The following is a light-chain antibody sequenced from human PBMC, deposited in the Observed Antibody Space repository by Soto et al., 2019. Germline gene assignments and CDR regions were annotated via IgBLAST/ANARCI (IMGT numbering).Light chain of an antibody. J-gene: IGKJ1*01. CDR1: QTLLHIDGRTY. CDR2: EVT. Sequence: EIVMTQTPLSLSVTPGQAASISCKSSQTLLHIDGRTYLYCYLQKLGQPPQPLMYEVTNRFSGVPERFSGSGSGTDFTLKISRVEAEDAGLYYCMESIQLRTFGQGTKVDIK. CDR3: MESIQLRT. V-gene: IGKV2D-29*01.